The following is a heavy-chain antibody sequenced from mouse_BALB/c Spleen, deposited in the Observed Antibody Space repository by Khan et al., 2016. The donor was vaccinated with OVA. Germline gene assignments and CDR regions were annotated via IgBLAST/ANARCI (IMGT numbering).Heavy chain of an antibody. J-gene: IGHJ2*01. D-gene: IGHD1-1*01. Sequence: LQQSGAELVKPGASVKLSCTLSGFNIKDTYMHWVKQRPEQGLEWIGRIDPANGNTKYDPKFQGKATITADTSSNTAYLQLSSLTSEDTAVYYCATYYYGSSRYFDYWGQGTTLTVSS. V-gene: IGHV14-3*02. CDR2: IDPANGNT. CDR3: ATYYYGSSRYFDY. CDR1: GFNIKDTY.